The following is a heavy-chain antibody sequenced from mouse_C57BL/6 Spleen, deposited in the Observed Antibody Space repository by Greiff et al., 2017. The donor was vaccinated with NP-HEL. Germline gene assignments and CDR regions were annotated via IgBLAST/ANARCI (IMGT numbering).Heavy chain of an antibody. V-gene: IGHV1-82*01. CDR2: IYPGDGDT. Sequence: VQLQESGPELVKPGASVKISCKASGYAFSSSWMNWVKQRPGKGLEWIGRIYPGDGDTTYNGKFKGKATLTADKYSSTAYMQLSSLPSEDSAVDFCARGITTDHYYAMDYWGQGTSVTVSS. D-gene: IGHD1-1*01. J-gene: IGHJ4*01. CDR3: ARGITTDHYYAMDY. CDR1: GYAFSSSW.